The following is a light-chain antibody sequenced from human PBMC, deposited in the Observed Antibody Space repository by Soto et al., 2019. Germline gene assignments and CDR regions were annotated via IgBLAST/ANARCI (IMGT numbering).Light chain of an antibody. V-gene: IGKV3-20*01. Sequence: EIVLTQSPDTLSLSPGERATLSCRASQKVSSIYLAWYQQQPGQAPRLLMYASSNRATGIPDRFSGSGSTNDFILTISRLESEDFAVYYWQHYASSPVSFGQGTKLEIK. CDR1: QKVSSIY. CDR2: ASS. CDR3: QHYASSPVS. J-gene: IGKJ2*01.